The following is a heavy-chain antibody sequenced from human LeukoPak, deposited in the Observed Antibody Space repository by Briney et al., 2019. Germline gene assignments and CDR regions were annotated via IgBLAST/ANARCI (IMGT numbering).Heavy chain of an antibody. CDR2: IRSKAYGATT. J-gene: IGHJ6*02. Sequence: GRSLRLSCAAYGFIFGDHAMSWVRQAPGKGLEWVGFIRSKAYGATTEYAASVEGRFTISSDDSKGIAYLQMNSLETEDTAVYYCARGPILLWIHNGMDVWGPGTTVTVS. D-gene: IGHD3-10*01. V-gene: IGHV3-49*04. CDR3: ARGPILLWIHNGMDV. CDR1: GFIFGDHA.